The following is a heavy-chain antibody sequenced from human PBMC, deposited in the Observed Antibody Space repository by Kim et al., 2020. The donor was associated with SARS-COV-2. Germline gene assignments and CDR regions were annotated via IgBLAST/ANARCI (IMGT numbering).Heavy chain of an antibody. CDR3: ARALFDYAILTGFPRGDWYFGL. Sequence: LSLTCAASGFTFSSYWMHWVRQAPGKGLVWVSRINSDGSSTSYADSVKGRFTLSRDNAKNTQYLQMNSLRAEDTAVFYCARALFDYAILTGFPRGDWYFGLWGRGTLVTASS. CDR1: GFTFSSYW. J-gene: IGHJ2*01. V-gene: IGHV3-74*01. CDR2: INSDGSST. D-gene: IGHD3-9*01.